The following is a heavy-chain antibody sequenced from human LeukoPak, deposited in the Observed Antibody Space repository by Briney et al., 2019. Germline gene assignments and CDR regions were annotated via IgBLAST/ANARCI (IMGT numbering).Heavy chain of an antibody. D-gene: IGHD2-2*01. CDR2: IYYSGST. V-gene: IGHV4-39*01. J-gene: IGHJ4*02. CDR1: GGSISTSNYY. CDR3: ARRPALYCSSTSCYVGFFDY. Sequence: PSETLSLTCTVSGGSISTSNYYWGWIRQPPGKGLEWIGSIYYSGSTYYNPSLKSRVTVSVDTSKNQFSLKLSSVTAADTAVYYCARRPALYCSSTSCYVGFFDYWGQGTLVTVSS.